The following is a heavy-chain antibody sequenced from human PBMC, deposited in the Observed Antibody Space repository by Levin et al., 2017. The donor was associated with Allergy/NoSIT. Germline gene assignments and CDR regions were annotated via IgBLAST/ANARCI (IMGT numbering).Heavy chain of an antibody. J-gene: IGHJ6*03. Sequence: SQTLSLTCTVSDGSIRANYWSWIRQPPGKGLEWIGYIYYSGSTNYNPSLKSRVTISVDTSKNQFSLRLSSVTAADTAVYYCARRDHYFHYMDVWGKGTTVTVSS. CDR2: IYYSGST. V-gene: IGHV4-59*08. CDR1: DGSIRANY. CDR3: ARRDHYFHYMDV.